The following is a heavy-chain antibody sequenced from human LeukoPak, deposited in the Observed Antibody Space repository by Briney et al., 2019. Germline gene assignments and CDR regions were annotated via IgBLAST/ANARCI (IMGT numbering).Heavy chain of an antibody. CDR3: GITVTSYWYVDI. J-gene: IGHJ2*01. V-gene: IGHV4-61*01. D-gene: IGHD6-19*01. Sequence: KPSETLSLTCTVSGASFSSGSYYWSWIRQPPGKGLEWIGYIYYTGSTNYNPSLRSRVSISVDTSKNQFSLKLNSVTAADTAVYYCGITVTSYWYVDIWGRGTLVTVSS. CDR2: IYYTGST. CDR1: GASFSSGSYY.